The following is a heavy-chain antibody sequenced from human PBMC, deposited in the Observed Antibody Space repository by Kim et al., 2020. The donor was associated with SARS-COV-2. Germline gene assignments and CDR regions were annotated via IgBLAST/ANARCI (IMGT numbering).Heavy chain of an antibody. CDR1: GFTFSSYG. V-gene: IGHV3-33*01. Sequence: GGSLRLSCAASGFTFSSYGMHWVRQAPGKGLEWVAVIWYDGSNNYYADSVKGRFTISRDNSKNTLYLQMNSLRAEDTAVYYCARDLMVAAAGTNEYFQH. CDR2: IWYDGSNN. CDR3: ARDLMVAAAGTNEYFQH. D-gene: IGHD6-13*01. J-gene: IGHJ1*01.